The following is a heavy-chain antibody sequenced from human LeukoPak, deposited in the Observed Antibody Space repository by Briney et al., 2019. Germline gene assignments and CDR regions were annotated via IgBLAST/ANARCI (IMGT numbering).Heavy chain of an antibody. CDR2: IYSGDSDT. CDR3: ASLYYYDSSSYPDAFDI. CDR1: GYSFTSYW. V-gene: IGHV5-51*01. J-gene: IGHJ3*02. D-gene: IGHD3-22*01. Sequence: RGESLKISCKGSGYSFTSYWIGWVRQMPGKGLEWMGIIYSGDSDTRYSPSFQGQVTISADKSISTAYLQWSSLEASDTAMYYCASLYYYDSSSYPDAFDIWGQGTMVTVSS.